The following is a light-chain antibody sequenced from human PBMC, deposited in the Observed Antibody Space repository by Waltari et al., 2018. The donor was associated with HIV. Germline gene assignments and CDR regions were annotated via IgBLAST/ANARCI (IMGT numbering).Light chain of an antibody. CDR2: EVT. Sequence: QSALTQPPSASGSPGQSVTISCPGTSNDVGGYNYVSWYQQHPGNAPKLIIYEVTERPSGVPDRFSGSKSGNTASLTVSGLQAEDEADYYCSSYAGSNKLVFGGGTKLTVV. J-gene: IGLJ2*01. CDR1: SNDVGGYNY. CDR3: SSYAGSNKLV. V-gene: IGLV2-8*01.